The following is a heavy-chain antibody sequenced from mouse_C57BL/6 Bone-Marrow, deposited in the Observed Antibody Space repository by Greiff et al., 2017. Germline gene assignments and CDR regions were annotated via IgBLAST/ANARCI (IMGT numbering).Heavy chain of an antibody. CDR2: ISRGGDYT. CDR1: GFTFSSYA. Sequence: EVLLVESGGGLVKPGGSLTLSCAASGFTFSSYAMSWVRQTPEKRLEWVAYISRGGDYTYYADTMKGRFTISRDNARNTLYLQMSSLKSEDTAMYYCTRDDYYYAMDYWGRGTSDTVS. CDR3: TRDDYYYAMDY. J-gene: IGHJ4*01. V-gene: IGHV5-9-1*02.